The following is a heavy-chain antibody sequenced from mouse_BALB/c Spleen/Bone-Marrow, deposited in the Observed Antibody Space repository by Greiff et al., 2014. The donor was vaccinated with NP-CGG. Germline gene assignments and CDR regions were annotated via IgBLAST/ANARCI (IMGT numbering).Heavy chain of an antibody. D-gene: IGHD3-1*01. CDR2: IWSGGST. CDR3: SRNHRGYYFYF. Sequence: VHLVESGPGLVQPSQSLSITCTVSGFSLSSYGVHWVRQSPGKGLEWLGVIWSGGSTDYNAAFISRLTISKDNSKSQVFFKMTSLQANDTTIYFCSRNHRGYYFYFWGQGTPLTVSS. CDR1: GFSLSSYG. V-gene: IGHV2-2*02. J-gene: IGHJ2*01.